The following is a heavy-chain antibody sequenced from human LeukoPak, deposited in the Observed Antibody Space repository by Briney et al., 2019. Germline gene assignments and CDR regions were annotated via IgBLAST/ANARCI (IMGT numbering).Heavy chain of an antibody. CDR1: GYSFTSYW. Sequence: GESLKISCKGSGYSFTSYWIGWVRQMPGKGLEWMGIIYPGDSDTRYSTSFQGQVTTSADKSISTAYLQWSSLKASDTAMYYCARTYCTNGVCHAPWFDPWGQGTLVTVSS. V-gene: IGHV5-51*01. CDR2: IYPGDSDT. CDR3: ARTYCTNGVCHAPWFDP. J-gene: IGHJ5*02. D-gene: IGHD2-8*01.